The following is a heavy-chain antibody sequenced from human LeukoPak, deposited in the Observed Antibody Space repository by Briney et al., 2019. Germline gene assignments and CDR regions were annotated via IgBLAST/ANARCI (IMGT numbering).Heavy chain of an antibody. V-gene: IGHV3-30*02. CDR2: IQYDGSNK. D-gene: IGHD3-10*01. Sequence: QPGGSLRLSCAASGFTFSSYGMHWVRQAPGKGLEWVAFIQYDGSNKYYADSVKGRFTISRDNSKNTLYLQMNSLRAEDTAVYYCAKGVDYYGSGASVYWGQGTLVTVSS. CDR1: GFTFSSYG. CDR3: AKGVDYYGSGASVY. J-gene: IGHJ4*02.